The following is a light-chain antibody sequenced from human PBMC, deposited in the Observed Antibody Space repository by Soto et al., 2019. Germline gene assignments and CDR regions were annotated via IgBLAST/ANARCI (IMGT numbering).Light chain of an antibody. CDR1: SSNIGAGYD. CDR3: QSYDSSLSGWV. Sequence: QSALTQPPSVSGAPGQRVTISCTGSSSNIGAGYDVHWYQQLPGTAPKLLMYGNINRPSGVPDRFSGSKSGTSASLAITGLQAEDEADYYCQSYDSSLSGWVFGGGTKVTV. J-gene: IGLJ3*02. V-gene: IGLV1-40*01. CDR2: GNI.